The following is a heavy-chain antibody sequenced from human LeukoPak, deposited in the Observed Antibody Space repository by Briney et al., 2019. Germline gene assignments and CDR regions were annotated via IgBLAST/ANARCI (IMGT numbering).Heavy chain of an antibody. CDR3: ARAVYYYDSSGYSLHFDY. D-gene: IGHD3-22*01. Sequence: SETLSLTCTVSGGSISSSSYYWGWIRQPPGKGLEWIGSIYYSGSTYYNPSLKSRVTISVDTSKNQFSLKLSSVTAADTAVYYCARAVYYYDSSGYSLHFDYWGQGTLVTVSS. V-gene: IGHV4-39*07. CDR2: IYYSGST. J-gene: IGHJ4*02. CDR1: GGSISSSSYY.